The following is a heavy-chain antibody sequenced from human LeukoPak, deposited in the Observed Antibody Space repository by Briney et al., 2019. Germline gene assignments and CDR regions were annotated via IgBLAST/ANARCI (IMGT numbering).Heavy chain of an antibody. D-gene: IGHD3-3*01. CDR2: MNPNSGNT. J-gene: IGHJ6*02. CDR1: GYTFTSYD. Sequence: GASVKVSCKASGYTFTSYDINWVRQATGQGLEWMGWMNPNSGNTGYAQKFQGRVTMTRNTSISTAYMELSSLRSEDTAVYYCARAPTPTYYDFWSGYYTPGATHYGMDVWGQGTTVTVSS. CDR3: ARAPTPTYYDFWSGYYTPGATHYGMDV. V-gene: IGHV1-8*01.